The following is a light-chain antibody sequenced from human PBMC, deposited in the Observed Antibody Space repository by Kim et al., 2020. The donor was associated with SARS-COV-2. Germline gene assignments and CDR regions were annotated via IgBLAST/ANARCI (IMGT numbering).Light chain of an antibody. J-gene: IGKJ1*01. CDR3: QQNYSTPWT. CDR1: QSISNY. Sequence: DIQMTQSPSSLSASVGDRVTITCRASQSISNYLNWYQQKPGKAPKLLIYAASSLQRGVPSRFSGSGSGTDFTLTISSLQPEDFATYYCQQNYSTPWTFGQGTKVDIK. V-gene: IGKV1-39*01. CDR2: AAS.